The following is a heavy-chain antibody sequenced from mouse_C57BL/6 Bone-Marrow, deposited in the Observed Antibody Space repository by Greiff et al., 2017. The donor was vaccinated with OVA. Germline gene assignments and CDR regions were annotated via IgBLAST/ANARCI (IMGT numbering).Heavy chain of an antibody. CDR2: IYPRSGNT. J-gene: IGHJ4*01. CDR3: ARAGVTPYYYAMDY. CDR1: GYTFTSYG. V-gene: IGHV1-81*01. D-gene: IGHD2-2*01. Sequence: VQLQQSGAELARPGASVKLSCKASGYTFTSYGISWVKQRTGQGLEWIGEIYPRSGNTYYNEKFKGKATLTADKSSSTAYMELRSLTSEDSAVYFCARAGVTPYYYAMDYWGQGTSVTVSS.